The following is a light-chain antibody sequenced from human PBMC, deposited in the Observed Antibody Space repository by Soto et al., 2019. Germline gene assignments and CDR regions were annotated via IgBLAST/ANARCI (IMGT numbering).Light chain of an antibody. CDR2: NND. J-gene: IGLJ1*01. V-gene: IGLV1-44*01. Sequence: QSVRTRPPSASGTPGRRVTISCSGGSANIGTNSVNWYQQLTGRAPKLLIYNNDLRPSGVPDRCSGSKSGTSASLAISGLQSEDEADYYCAAWDDSLNGFYVFGIGTKVTVL. CDR3: AAWDDSLNGFYV. CDR1: SANIGTNS.